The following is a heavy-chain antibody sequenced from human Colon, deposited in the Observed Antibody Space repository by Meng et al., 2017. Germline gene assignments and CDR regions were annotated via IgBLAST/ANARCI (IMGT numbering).Heavy chain of an antibody. Sequence: QVPMQESGPGLVKPSGTLSLTCAVSGGSISSNWWSWVRQPSGKGLEWIGEFFHTGRTNYDPSLKSRVTISVDKSNNQFSLKLTSVTAADTAVYYCARHISILGQRGFDYWGQGTLVTVSS. J-gene: IGHJ4*02. D-gene: IGHD3/OR15-3a*01. CDR2: FFHTGRT. CDR1: GGSISSNW. CDR3: ARHISILGQRGFDY. V-gene: IGHV4-4*02.